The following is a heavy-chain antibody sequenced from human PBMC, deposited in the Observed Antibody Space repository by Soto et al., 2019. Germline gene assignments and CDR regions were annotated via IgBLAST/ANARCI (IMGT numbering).Heavy chain of an antibody. Sequence: QVQLQQWGAGLLKPSETLSLTCAVHGASFSGYSWSGIRQPPGKGLEWIGDIEHSGSTNYNSSLRSRVTISLDTSKNHFSLKLNSVTAADTAVYYCARVGANPSDYWGQGTLVTVSS. CDR1: GASFSGYS. CDR2: IEHSGST. V-gene: IGHV4-34*01. CDR3: ARVGANPSDY. J-gene: IGHJ4*02. D-gene: IGHD1-26*01.